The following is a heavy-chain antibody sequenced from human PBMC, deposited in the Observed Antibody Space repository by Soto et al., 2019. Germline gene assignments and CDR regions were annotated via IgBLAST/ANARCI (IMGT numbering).Heavy chain of an antibody. V-gene: IGHV4-59*08. Sequence: SETLSLTCTVSGGTINSDYWSWIRQPPGKGLEWIGYIYYSGSTNYNPSLKSRVTISVDTSKNQFSLKLSSVTAADTAVYYCARRWGRTFDYWGQGTLVTVSS. CDR1: GGTINSDY. CDR2: IYYSGST. D-gene: IGHD1-26*01. CDR3: ARRWGRTFDY. J-gene: IGHJ4*02.